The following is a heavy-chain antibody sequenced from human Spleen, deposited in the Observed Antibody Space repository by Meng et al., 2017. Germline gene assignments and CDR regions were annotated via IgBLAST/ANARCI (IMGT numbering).Heavy chain of an antibody. J-gene: IGHJ4*01. V-gene: IGHV3-15*01. CDR3: SGHVDY. CDR1: GFTFSNAW. Sequence: EVQTVESGGGFVKPGGSLRPSWSASGFTFSNAWMTWVRQAPGKGLEWIGRMKSNVDGGTVDYAAAVKGRFFISRDDSENTFYLQMNSLKTEDTAVYYCSGHVDYWGHGTLVTVSS. CDR2: MKSNVDGGTV.